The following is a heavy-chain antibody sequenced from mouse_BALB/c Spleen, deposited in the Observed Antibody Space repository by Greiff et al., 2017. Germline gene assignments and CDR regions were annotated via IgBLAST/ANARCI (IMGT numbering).Heavy chain of an antibody. V-gene: IGHV1-87*01. CDR2: IYPGDGDT. D-gene: IGHD1-1*01. CDR3: ASGEGYYGFAY. J-gene: IGHJ3*01. CDR1: GYTFTSYW. Sequence: QVQLQQSGAELARPGASVKLSCKASGYTFTSYWMQWVKQRPGQGLEWIGAIYPGDGDTRYTQKFKGKATLTADKSSSTAYMQLSSLASEDSAVYYCASGEGYYGFAYWGQGTLVTVSA.